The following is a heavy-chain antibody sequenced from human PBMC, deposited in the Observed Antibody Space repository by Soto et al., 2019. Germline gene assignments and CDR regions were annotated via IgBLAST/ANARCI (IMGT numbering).Heavy chain of an antibody. D-gene: IGHD3-10*01. Sequence: QVQLVQSGAEVKKPGASVKVSCKASGYTFTSYGISWVRQAPGQGLEWMGWISAYNGNTNYAQKLQGRVTMTTDTYPSTDYMELRSLSTDETAVYYCAREDYYGSGPRYWGQGTLVTVSS. V-gene: IGHV1-18*01. CDR1: GYTFTSYG. J-gene: IGHJ4*02. CDR2: ISAYNGNT. CDR3: AREDYYGSGPRY.